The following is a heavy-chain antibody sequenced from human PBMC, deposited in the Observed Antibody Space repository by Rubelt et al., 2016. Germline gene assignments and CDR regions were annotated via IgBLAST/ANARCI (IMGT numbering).Heavy chain of an antibody. J-gene: IGHJ4*02. Sequence: QVQLQQRGAGLLKPSETLSLTCDVSGGSFSGFFWTWIRQSPGKGLEWIGSISYSGTTYYNPSLKSRVIISADTYKNQFSLKLSSGTAADTAVYYCATGQVYFGSEFWGQGTLVAVSS. CDR3: ATGQVYFGSEF. CDR2: ISYSGTT. D-gene: IGHD3-9*01. CDR1: GGSFSGFF. V-gene: IGHV4-34*01.